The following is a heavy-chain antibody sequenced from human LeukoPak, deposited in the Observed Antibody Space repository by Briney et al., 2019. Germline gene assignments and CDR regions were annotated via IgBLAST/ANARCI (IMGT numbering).Heavy chain of an antibody. V-gene: IGHV3-30*18. D-gene: IGHD3-22*01. J-gene: IGHJ4*02. Sequence: GGSLRLSCAASGFTFSSYGMHWVRQAPGKGLEWVAVISYDGSNKYYADSVKGRFTISRDNSKNKLYLQMNSLRAEDTAVYYCAKDRGKTYYYDSSGYFDYWGQGTLVTVSS. CDR3: AKDRGKTYYYDSSGYFDY. CDR2: ISYDGSNK. CDR1: GFTFSSYG.